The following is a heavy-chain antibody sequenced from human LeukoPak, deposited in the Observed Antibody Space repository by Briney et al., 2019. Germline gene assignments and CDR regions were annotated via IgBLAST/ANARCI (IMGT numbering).Heavy chain of an antibody. Sequence: GGSLRPSCGASGSTFSASDMHWVRQAPGKGLEWVAVIWHDESIKSYADSVKGRFTVSKDNSQTTIYLQMNSLRAEDTAVYYCANYLAEGGRFEGLGRLDPWGQGTLVTVSS. CDR3: ANYLAEGGRFEGLGRLDP. V-gene: IGHV3-33*06. J-gene: IGHJ5*02. D-gene: IGHD6-13*01. CDR1: GSTFSASD. CDR2: IWHDESIK.